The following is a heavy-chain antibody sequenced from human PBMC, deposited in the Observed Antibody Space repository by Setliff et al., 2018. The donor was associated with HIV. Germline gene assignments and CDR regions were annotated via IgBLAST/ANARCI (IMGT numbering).Heavy chain of an antibody. CDR1: GFTFSNYW. Sequence: QPGGSLRLSCAASGFTFSNYWMSWVRQAPGKGLEWVANIKQDGSEKYYVDSVKGRFTISRDNAQNSLDLQMNSLRAEDTAVYYCASVSDFWSVSFGYWGQGALVTVS. CDR2: IKQDGSEK. V-gene: IGHV3-7*03. J-gene: IGHJ4*02. D-gene: IGHD3-3*01. CDR3: ASVSDFWSVSFGY.